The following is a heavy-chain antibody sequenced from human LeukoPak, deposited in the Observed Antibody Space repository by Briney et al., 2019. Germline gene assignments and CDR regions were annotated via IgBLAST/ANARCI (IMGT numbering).Heavy chain of an antibody. Sequence: ASVKVSCKASGYTFTGYYMHWVRQAPGQGLEWMGWINPNSGGTNYVQKFQGRVTMTRDTSISTAYMELSRLRSDDTAVYYCARGVSYSRVVVGKPNYFDYWGQGTLVTVSS. J-gene: IGHJ4*02. D-gene: IGHD3-3*01. CDR1: GYTFTGYY. V-gene: IGHV1-2*02. CDR2: INPNSGGT. CDR3: ARGVSYSRVVVGKPNYFDY.